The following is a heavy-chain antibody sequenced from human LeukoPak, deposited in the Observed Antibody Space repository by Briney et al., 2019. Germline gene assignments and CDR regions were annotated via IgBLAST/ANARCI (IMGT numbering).Heavy chain of an antibody. J-gene: IGHJ4*02. CDR2: INHSGST. D-gene: IGHD3-22*01. V-gene: IGHV4-34*01. CDR3: ARGRAYYDSSGYYYGY. CDR1: GGSCSGYY. Sequence: SETLSLTCAVYGGSCSGYYWSWIRQPPGKGLEWIGEINHSGSTNYNPSLKSRVTISVDTSKNQFSLKLSSVTAADTAVYYCARGRAYYDSSGYYYGYWGQGTLVTVSS.